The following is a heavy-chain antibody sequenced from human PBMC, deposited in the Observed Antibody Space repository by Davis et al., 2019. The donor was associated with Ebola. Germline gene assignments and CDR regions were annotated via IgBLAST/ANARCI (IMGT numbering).Heavy chain of an antibody. J-gene: IGHJ4*02. CDR1: GFTFSSYW. D-gene: IGHD2-2*01. V-gene: IGHV3-74*01. Sequence: GESLKISCEASGFTFSSYWMHWVRQAPGKGLVWVSRINSDGSFTSYADSVKGRFTISRDNAKNTLYLQMNSLRAEDTALYYCARSSYQPDWWGQGTLVTVSS. CDR3: ARSSYQPDW. CDR2: INSDGSFT.